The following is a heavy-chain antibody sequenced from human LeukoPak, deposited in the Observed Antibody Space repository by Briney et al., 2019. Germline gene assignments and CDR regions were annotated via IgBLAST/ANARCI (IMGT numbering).Heavy chain of an antibody. CDR3: AKLVNDAFDI. Sequence: GGSLRLSCAASGFTVSSNYMSWVRQAPGKGLEWVSVIYSGGSTYYADSVKGRFTISRDNSKNTPYLQMNSLRAEDTAVYYCAKLVNDAFDIWGQGTMVTVSS. D-gene: IGHD1-1*01. J-gene: IGHJ3*02. V-gene: IGHV3-53*01. CDR2: IYSGGST. CDR1: GFTVSSNY.